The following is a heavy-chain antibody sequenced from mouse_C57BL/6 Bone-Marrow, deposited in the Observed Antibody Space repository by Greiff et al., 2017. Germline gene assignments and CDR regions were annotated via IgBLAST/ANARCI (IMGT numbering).Heavy chain of an antibody. CDR2: ILPGSGST. V-gene: IGHV1-9*01. J-gene: IGHJ2*01. D-gene: IGHD3-1*01. CDR1: GYTFTGYW. Sequence: QVQLQQSGAELMKPGASVKLSCKATGYTFTGYWIEWVKQRPGHGLEWIGEILPGSGSTNYNEKFKCKATLPADTSSNTAYIQLSSLPTEDSAIDYCARSGLIPYYFDYWGQGTTLTVSS. CDR3: ARSGLIPYYFDY.